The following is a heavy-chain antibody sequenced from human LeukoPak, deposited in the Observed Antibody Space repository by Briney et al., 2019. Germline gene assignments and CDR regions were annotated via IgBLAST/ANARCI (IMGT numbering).Heavy chain of an antibody. CDR3: ATDMRRWYAFDI. V-gene: IGHV1-24*01. CDR1: GYTLTELS. D-gene: IGHD4-23*01. Sequence: ASVKVSCKVSGYTLTELSMHWVRQAPGKGLEWMGGFDPEDGETIYAQKFQGRVTMTEDTSTDTAYMELSSLRSEDTAVYYCATDMRRWYAFDIWGQGTMVTVSS. CDR2: FDPEDGET. J-gene: IGHJ3*02.